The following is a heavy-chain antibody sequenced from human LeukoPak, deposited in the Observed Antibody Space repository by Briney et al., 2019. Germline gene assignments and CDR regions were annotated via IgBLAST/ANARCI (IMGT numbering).Heavy chain of an antibody. CDR2: IYPGGSET. CDR1: GYSFTSYW. D-gene: IGHD5-24*01. CDR3: ARANRDGYNQNFDH. Sequence: GESLKISCKGSGYSFTSYWIGWVRQMPGKGLEWMGIIYPGGSETRYDPSFQGQVTISADSSTSTAYLQWSSLRASDTAMYYCARANRDGYNQNFDHWGQGTLVTVSS. V-gene: IGHV5-51*01. J-gene: IGHJ4*02.